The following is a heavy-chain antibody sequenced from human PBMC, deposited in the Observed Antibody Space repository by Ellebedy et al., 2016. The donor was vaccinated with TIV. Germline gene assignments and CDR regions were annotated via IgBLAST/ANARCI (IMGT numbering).Heavy chain of an antibody. Sequence: GESLKISCAASGFSFRNYWMTWVRQVPGKGLEWVANIRQEGDEAFFVDSAKGRFTISRDNAKNSLYLQMNGLRGEDTAVYFCARRGSYGDYAVQINSWLGLWGQGTLVIVSS. CDR3: ARRGSYGDYAVQINSWLGL. D-gene: IGHD4-17*01. CDR1: GFSFRNYW. V-gene: IGHV3-7*01. J-gene: IGHJ5*02. CDR2: IRQEGDEA.